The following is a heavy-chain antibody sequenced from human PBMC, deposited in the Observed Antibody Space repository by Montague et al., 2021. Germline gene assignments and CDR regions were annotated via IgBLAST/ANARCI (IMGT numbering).Heavy chain of an antibody. CDR3: AVTNPYYYGMDV. CDR2: IYYSRRT. V-gene: IGHV4-59*01. J-gene: IGHJ6*02. Sequence: SETLSLTCSVSSASISDYYWSWIRQPPGKGLEWIGYIYYSRRTNYNPSLKSRVTISVDTSKNQFSLKLSSVTAADTAFYYCAVTNPYYYGMDVWGQGTTVTVSS. CDR1: SASISDYY. D-gene: IGHD1-14*01.